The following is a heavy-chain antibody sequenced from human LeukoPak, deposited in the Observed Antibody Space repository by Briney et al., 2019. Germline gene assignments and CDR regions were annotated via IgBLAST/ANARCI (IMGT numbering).Heavy chain of an antibody. V-gene: IGHV3-30*02. D-gene: IGHD1-1*01. CDR2: IRYDGSDK. CDR3: AKDTPTTGYHLDS. J-gene: IGHJ4*02. CDR1: GFTLRGYG. Sequence: GSLRLSCAASGFTLRGYGMHWVRQAPGKGLEWVAFIRYDGSDKSYADSVKGRFTISRDNSENTLCLQINSLRVEDTAVYYCAKDTPTTGYHLDSWGQGTLVTVSS.